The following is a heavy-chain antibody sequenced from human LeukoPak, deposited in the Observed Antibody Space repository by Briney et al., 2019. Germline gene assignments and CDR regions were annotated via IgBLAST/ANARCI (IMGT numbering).Heavy chain of an antibody. J-gene: IGHJ4*02. V-gene: IGHV1-3*01. CDR2: INAGNGNT. Sequence: GESLKISCKGSGYSFTSYWIGWVRQAPGQSLEWMGWINAGNGNTKYAQKFQDRVTITRDTSASTAYMELSSLRSEDTAVYYCARVLWGLSDFRSGYYRGMYFDYWGQGTLVTVSS. D-gene: IGHD3-3*01. CDR3: ARVLWGLSDFRSGYYRGMYFDY. CDR1: GYSFTSYW.